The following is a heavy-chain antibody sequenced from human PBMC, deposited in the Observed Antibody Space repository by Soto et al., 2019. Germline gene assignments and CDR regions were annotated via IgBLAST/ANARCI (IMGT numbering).Heavy chain of an antibody. CDR1: GGSISSGGSY. CDR2: TFYSGTT. CDR3: ARSVDP. Sequence: QVQLQESGPGLVKPSQTLSLTCTVSGGSISSGGSYWSWIRQHPGKGLEWTGYTFYSGTTYSNPSPKRRATISVDTSKTHFSPTLSSLTAADTAAYYCARSVDPWGQGTLVTVSS. V-gene: IGHV4-31*03. J-gene: IGHJ5*02.